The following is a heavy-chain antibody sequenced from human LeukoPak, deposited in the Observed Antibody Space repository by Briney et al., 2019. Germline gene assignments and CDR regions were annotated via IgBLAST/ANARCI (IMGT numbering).Heavy chain of an antibody. D-gene: IGHD6-19*01. CDR2: IYSSGST. J-gene: IGHJ4*02. V-gene: IGHV4-4*07. CDR1: GGSLSSFY. Sequence: PSETLSLTCTVSGGSLSSFYWSWFRQPAGKGLEWIGRIYSSGSTNYNPSLKSRLTMSVDTSKNQFSLRLTSVTAADTAVYYCARVLGWAGLDYWGQGTLVTVSS. CDR3: ARVLGWAGLDY.